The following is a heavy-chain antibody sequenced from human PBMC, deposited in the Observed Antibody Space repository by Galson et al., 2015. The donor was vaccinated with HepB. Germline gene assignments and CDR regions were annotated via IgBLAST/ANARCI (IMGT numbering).Heavy chain of an antibody. D-gene: IGHD7-27*01. V-gene: IGHV1-3*01. CDR2: INGGDGNT. Sequence: SVKVSCKASGYSFTINPIHWVRQAPGQGLEWMGWINGGDGNTKYSQKFQGRVTITTDTSTSTAYMELSSLRSEDTAVYYCARNRTAGDLDHWGQGTLVTVSS. CDR1: GYSFTINP. J-gene: IGHJ4*02. CDR3: ARNRTAGDLDH.